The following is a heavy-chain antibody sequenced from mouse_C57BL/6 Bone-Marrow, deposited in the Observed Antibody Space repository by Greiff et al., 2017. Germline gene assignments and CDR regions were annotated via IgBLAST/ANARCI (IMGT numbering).Heavy chain of an antibody. CDR1: GFNIKDDY. D-gene: IGHD1-1*01. CDR2: IDPENGDT. J-gene: IGHJ3*01. V-gene: IGHV14-4*01. CDR3: TTGDYCGSSLAWFAY. Sequence: EVQLQESGAELVRPGASVKLSCTASGFNIKDDYMHWVKQRPEQGLEWIGWIDPENGDTEYASKFQGKATITADTSSNTAYLQLSSLPSEDTAFYYCTTGDYCGSSLAWFAYWGQGTLVTVSA.